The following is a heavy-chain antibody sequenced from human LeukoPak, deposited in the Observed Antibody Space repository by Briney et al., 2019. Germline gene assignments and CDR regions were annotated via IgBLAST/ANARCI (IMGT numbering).Heavy chain of an antibody. CDR2: ISGSGGST. Sequence: PGGSLRLSCAASGFTFSSYAMSWVRQAPGKGLEWVSAISGSGGSTYYADSVKGRFTISRDNSQNTLYLQMNRLRAEDTAVYYCAKRDRGSYSLDYWGQGTLVTVSS. D-gene: IGHD1-26*01. J-gene: IGHJ4*02. CDR1: GFTFSSYA. CDR3: AKRDRGSYSLDY. V-gene: IGHV3-23*01.